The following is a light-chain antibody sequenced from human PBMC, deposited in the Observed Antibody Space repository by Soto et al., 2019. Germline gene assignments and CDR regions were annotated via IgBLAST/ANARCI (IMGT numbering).Light chain of an antibody. CDR3: TSYTTTSTVI. V-gene: IGLV2-14*03. Sequence: QSALTQPASVSGSPGQSITISCTGTSRDVGGYNYVSGYQQHPGKAPKLLIYDVNNRPSGVSNRLSGSKSRNTASLTSSGLQAEDVAAYYCTSYTTTSTVIFGGGTKLTV. CDR1: SRDVGGYNY. J-gene: IGLJ2*01. CDR2: DVN.